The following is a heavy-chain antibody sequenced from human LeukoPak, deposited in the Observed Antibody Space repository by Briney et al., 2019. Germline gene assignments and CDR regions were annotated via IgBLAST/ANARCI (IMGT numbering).Heavy chain of an antibody. CDR2: LYDSGST. J-gene: IGHJ6*02. Sequence: SEALSLTCTVSGGSISSSSYYWAWIRQPPGKGLEWIGNLYDSGSTHYNPSLRSRVTISADTSKNQFSLKLSSVTAADTAVYYCARCLGYCSSTSCSTFYYYYGMDVWGQGTTVTVSS. V-gene: IGHV4-39*01. CDR3: ARCLGYCSSTSCSTFYYYYGMDV. CDR1: GGSISSSSYY. D-gene: IGHD2-2*01.